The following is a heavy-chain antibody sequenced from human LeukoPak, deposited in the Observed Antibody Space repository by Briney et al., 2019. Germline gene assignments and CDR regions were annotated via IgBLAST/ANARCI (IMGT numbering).Heavy chain of an antibody. J-gene: IGHJ3*02. Sequence: ASVKVSCKASGYTFTSYAMHWVRQAPGQRLEWMGWINAGNGNTKYSQKFQGRVTITRDTSASTAYMELSSLRSEDTAVYYCATNVPTIHRYAFDIWGQGTMVTVSS. V-gene: IGHV1-3*01. CDR2: INAGNGNT. D-gene: IGHD3-9*01. CDR1: GYTFTSYA. CDR3: ATNVPTIHRYAFDI.